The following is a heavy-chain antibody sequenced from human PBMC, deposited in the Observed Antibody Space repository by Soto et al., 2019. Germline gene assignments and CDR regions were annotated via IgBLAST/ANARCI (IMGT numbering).Heavy chain of an antibody. CDR1: GGTFSSYT. J-gene: IGHJ3*02. CDR2: IVPILGIG. D-gene: IGHD6-19*01. V-gene: IGHV1-69*02. CDR3: AREIAVAGNTSDVFDI. Sequence: QVQLVQSGAEVKKPGSSVKVSCKASGGTFSSYTFSWVRQAPGQGLEWMGRIVPILGIGNYAQKFQGSVTITADKSTSTAYMELSSLRSEDTAVYYCAREIAVAGNTSDVFDIWGQGTMVTVSS.